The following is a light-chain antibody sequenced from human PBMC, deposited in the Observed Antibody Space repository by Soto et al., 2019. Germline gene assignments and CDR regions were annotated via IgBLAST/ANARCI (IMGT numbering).Light chain of an antibody. V-gene: IGLV1-51*01. CDR3: ATWDSALSAGV. CDR2: DNN. CDR1: NSNIGNNY. Sequence: QSVLTQPPSVSAAPGQKVTISCSGSNSNIGNNYVSWYQQFPGTAPKVLIYDNNKRPSGIPDRFSGSKSGTSATLTIIGLQTGDEADYYCATWDSALSAGVFGGGTKLTVL. J-gene: IGLJ3*02.